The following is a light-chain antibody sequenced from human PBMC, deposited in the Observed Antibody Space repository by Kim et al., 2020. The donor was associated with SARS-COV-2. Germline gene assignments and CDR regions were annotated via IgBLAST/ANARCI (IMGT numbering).Light chain of an antibody. CDR1: QSIRIY. V-gene: IGKV1-5*03. CDR2: KAS. CDR3: KHYDDYPLT. J-gene: IGKJ4*02. Sequence: DIQMTQSPSTLSTSVGDRVTITCRASQSIRIYLAWYQQKPGKAPKLLIYKASRLETGVPSRFSGSGSGTEFTLTISSLQPDDSAIYYCKHYDDYPLTFGGGTKVDIK.